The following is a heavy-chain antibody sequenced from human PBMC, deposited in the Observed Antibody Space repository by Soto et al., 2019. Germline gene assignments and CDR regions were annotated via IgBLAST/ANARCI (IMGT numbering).Heavy chain of an antibody. D-gene: IGHD6-19*01. Sequence: TSETLSLTCTVSGGSISSGGYYWSWIRQHPGKGLEWIGYIYYSGSTYYNPSLKSRVTISVDTSKNQFSLKLSSVTAADTAVYYCAGQYSSGWYNYWGQGTLVTVS. CDR3: AGQYSSGWYNY. V-gene: IGHV4-31*03. CDR2: IYYSGST. J-gene: IGHJ4*02. CDR1: GGSISSGGYY.